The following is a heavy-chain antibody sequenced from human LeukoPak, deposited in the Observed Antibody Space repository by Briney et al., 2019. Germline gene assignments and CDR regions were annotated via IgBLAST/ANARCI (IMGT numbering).Heavy chain of an antibody. CDR3: ARGIGHYYGSGSYGGIDY. V-gene: IGHV5-51*01. CDR2: IYPGDSDT. D-gene: IGHD3-10*01. J-gene: IGHJ4*02. Sequence: GESLKISCKGSGYSFTSYWIGWVRQMPGKGLERMGIIYPGDSDTRYSPSFQGQVTISADKSISTAYLQWSSLKASDTAMYYCARGIGHYYGSGSYGGIDYWGQGTLVTVSS. CDR1: GYSFTSYW.